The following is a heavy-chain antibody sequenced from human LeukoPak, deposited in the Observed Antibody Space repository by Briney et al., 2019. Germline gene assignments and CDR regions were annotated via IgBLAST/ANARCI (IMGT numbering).Heavy chain of an antibody. J-gene: IGHJ4*02. V-gene: IGHV3-23*01. CDR3: ARDIATAGHFAFDY. Sequence: GGSLRLSCAASGFIFSSYGMSWVRQAPGKGLEWVSGISGSGDNTYYADSVKGRFTISRDNSKNTLYLQMNSLRAEDTAVYYCARDIATAGHFAFDYWGQGTLVTVSS. CDR2: ISGSGDNT. D-gene: IGHD6-13*01. CDR1: GFIFSSYG.